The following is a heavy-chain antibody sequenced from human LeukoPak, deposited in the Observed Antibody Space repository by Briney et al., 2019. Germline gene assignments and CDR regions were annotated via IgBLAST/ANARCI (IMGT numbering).Heavy chain of an antibody. V-gene: IGHV4-59*01. Sequence: SETLSPTCTVSGGSISSYYWSWIRQPPGKGLEWIGYIYFSGSTNYNPSLKSRVTISVDTSRNQFSLQLSSVIAADTAVYYCARTSHPHGSSWLFDYWGQGTLVTVSS. D-gene: IGHD6-13*01. CDR3: ARTSHPHGSSWLFDY. J-gene: IGHJ4*02. CDR2: IYFSGST. CDR1: GGSISSYY.